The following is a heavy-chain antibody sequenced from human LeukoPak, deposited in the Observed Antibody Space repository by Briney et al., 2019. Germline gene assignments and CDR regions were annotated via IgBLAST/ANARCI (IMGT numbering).Heavy chain of an antibody. V-gene: IGHV3-23*01. CDR2: ITDAVGST. Sequence: GGSLRLSCAASGFTFSSSSISWVRQAPGKGLEWVSAITDAVGSTHYADSVKGRFTISSDNSKNTVYLQMNSLRPEDMAVYYCAKEIFSGLLYIEYWGQGTLVTVSS. J-gene: IGHJ4*02. D-gene: IGHD5-12*01. CDR1: GFTFSSSS. CDR3: AKEIFSGLLYIEY.